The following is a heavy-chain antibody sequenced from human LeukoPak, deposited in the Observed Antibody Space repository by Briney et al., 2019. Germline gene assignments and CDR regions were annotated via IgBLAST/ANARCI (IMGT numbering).Heavy chain of an antibody. Sequence: GGSLRLSCAASGFTFSSYAMSWARQAPGKGLVWVSRLNGDGTSTNYADSVKGRFTVSRDNTKNTVYLQMNSLRAEDTAVYYCARGGNYFLSSWGQGTPVTVSS. J-gene: IGHJ4*02. CDR2: LNGDGTST. D-gene: IGHD1-7*01. CDR3: ARGGNYFLSS. CDR1: GFTFSSYA. V-gene: IGHV3-74*01.